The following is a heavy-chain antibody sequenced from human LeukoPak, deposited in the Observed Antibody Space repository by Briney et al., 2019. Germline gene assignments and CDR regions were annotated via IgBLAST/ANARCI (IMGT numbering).Heavy chain of an antibody. CDR3: ARDNWDSALERRAFDI. CDR2: VSFDGINK. D-gene: IGHD5-18*01. V-gene: IGHV3-30*04. Sequence: GGSLRLSCAASGFTFSSYAIHWVRQAPGKGLEWVAVVSFDGINKYYADSVKGRFTLSRDNSKNTVSLQVNSLRTDDAGVYYCARDNWDSALERRAFDIWGQGTMVTVSS. CDR1: GFTFSSYA. J-gene: IGHJ3*02.